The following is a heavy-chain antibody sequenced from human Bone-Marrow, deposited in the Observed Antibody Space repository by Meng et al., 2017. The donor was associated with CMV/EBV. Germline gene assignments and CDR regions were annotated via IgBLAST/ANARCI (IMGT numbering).Heavy chain of an antibody. CDR1: GYSFTSYW. Sequence: QVSCKGSGYSFTSYWIGWVRQMPGKGLEWMGIIYPGDSNTRYSPSFQGQVTISADKSISTAYLQWSSLKASDTAMYYCARWGSSSKRGFDYWGQGTLVTVSS. V-gene: IGHV5-51*01. CDR2: IYPGDSNT. CDR3: ARWGSSSKRGFDY. D-gene: IGHD6-6*01. J-gene: IGHJ4*02.